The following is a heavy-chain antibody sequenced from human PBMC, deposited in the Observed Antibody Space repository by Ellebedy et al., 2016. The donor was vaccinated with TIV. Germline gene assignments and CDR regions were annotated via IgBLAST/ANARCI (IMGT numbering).Heavy chain of an antibody. D-gene: IGHD3-10*01. CDR2: ISYDGSNK. V-gene: IGHV3-30*03. CDR1: GFTFSSYG. Sequence: PGGSLRLSCAASGFTFSSYGMHWVRQAPGKGLEWVAVISYDGSNKYYADSVKGRFTISRDNSKNTLYLQMNSLRAEDTAVYYCARLGHGSGSSDWFDPWGQGTLVTVSS. CDR3: ARLGHGSGSSDWFDP. J-gene: IGHJ5*02.